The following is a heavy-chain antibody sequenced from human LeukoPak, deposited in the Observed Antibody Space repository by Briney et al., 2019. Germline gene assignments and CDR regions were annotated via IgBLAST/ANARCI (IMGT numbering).Heavy chain of an antibody. CDR3: AKEVGSSWYFDY. CDR2: IRYDGSNK. D-gene: IGHD6-13*01. CDR1: GFTFSSYG. V-gene: IGHV3-30*02. J-gene: IGHJ4*02. Sequence: GGALRLSCAASGFTFSSYGMHWVRQAPGEGLEWVAFIRYDGSNKYYADSVKGRFTISRDNSKNTLYLQMNSLRAEDTAVYYCAKEVGSSWYFDYWGQGTLVTVSS.